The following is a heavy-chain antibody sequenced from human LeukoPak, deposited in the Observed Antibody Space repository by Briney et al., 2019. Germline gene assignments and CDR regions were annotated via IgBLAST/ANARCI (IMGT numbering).Heavy chain of an antibody. CDR3: ARDTAYGSGS. Sequence: SGKVSCKASGGTFSSYAISWVRQAPGQGLEWMGGIIPIFGTANYAQKFQGRVTITTDESTSTAYMELSSLRSEDTAVYYCARDTAYGSGSWGQGTLVTVSS. J-gene: IGHJ4*02. CDR1: GGTFSSYA. CDR2: IIPIFGTA. V-gene: IGHV1-69*05. D-gene: IGHD3-10*01.